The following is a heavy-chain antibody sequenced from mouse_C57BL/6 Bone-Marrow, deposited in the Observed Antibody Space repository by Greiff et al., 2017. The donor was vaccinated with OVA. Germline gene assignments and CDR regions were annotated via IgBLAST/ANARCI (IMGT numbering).Heavy chain of an antibody. CDR2: IWGVGST. CDR3: ASGTGDAWFAY. D-gene: IGHD3-3*01. Sequence: QVHVKQSGPGLVAPSQSLSITCTVSGFSLTSYGVDWVRQSPGKGLEWLGVIWGVGSTNYNSALKSRLSISKDNSKSQVFLKMNSLQTDDTAMYYCASGTGDAWFAYWGQGTLVTVSA. J-gene: IGHJ3*01. V-gene: IGHV2-6*01. CDR1: GFSLTSYG.